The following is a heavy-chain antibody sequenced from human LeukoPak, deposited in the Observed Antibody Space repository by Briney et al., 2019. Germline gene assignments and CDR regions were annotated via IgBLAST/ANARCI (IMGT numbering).Heavy chain of an antibody. D-gene: IGHD6-19*01. CDR2: IYTSGST. Sequence: TLSLTCTVSGGSISSGSYYWSWIRQPAGKGLEWIGRIYTSGSTNYNPSLKSRVTISVDTSKNQFSLKLSSVTAADTAVYYCARGPKYSSGWEDWGQGTLVTVSS. CDR1: GGSISSGSYY. V-gene: IGHV4-61*02. J-gene: IGHJ4*02. CDR3: ARGPKYSSGWED.